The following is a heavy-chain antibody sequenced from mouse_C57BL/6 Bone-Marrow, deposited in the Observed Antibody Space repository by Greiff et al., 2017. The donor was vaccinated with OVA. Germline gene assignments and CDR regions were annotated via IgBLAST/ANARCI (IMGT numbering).Heavy chain of an antibody. V-gene: IGHV8-8*01. Sequence: QVTLKVCGPGILQPSQTLSLTCSFSGFSLSTFGMGVGWIRQPSGKGLEWLAHIWWDDDKYYNPALKSRLTISKDTSKNQVFLKIANVDTADTATYYCARIRMDGSSYEGYAMDYWGQGTSVTVSS. CDR2: IWWDDDK. J-gene: IGHJ4*01. CDR3: ARIRMDGSSYEGYAMDY. D-gene: IGHD1-1*01. CDR1: GFSLSTFGMG.